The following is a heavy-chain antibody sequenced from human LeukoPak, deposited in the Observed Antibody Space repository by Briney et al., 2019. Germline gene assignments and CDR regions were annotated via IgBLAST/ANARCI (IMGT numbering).Heavy chain of an antibody. CDR2: VLHTGGT. J-gene: IGHJ5*02. CDR1: GYSLTNHY. CDR3: ARGPAAIHP. D-gene: IGHD2-2*01. V-gene: IGHV4-34*12. Sequence: SETLSLTCAVYGYSLTNHYWIWIRQPPGKGLEWVGEVLHTGGTNYNPSLKSRVTISVDTSKNQFFRKLTSVTAADTAVYYCARGPAAIHPWGPGTLVTVSS.